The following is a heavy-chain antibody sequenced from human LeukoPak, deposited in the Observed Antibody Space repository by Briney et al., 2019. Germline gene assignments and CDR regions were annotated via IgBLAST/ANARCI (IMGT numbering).Heavy chain of an antibody. Sequence: ASVKVSCKASGYTFTSYGISWVRQAPGQGIGWVGWISAYNGNTNYAQKLQGRVTMTTDTSTSTAYMELRSLRSDDTAVYYCARDYGRDSNYWFDPWGQGTLVTVSS. CDR1: GYTFTSYG. D-gene: IGHD4-11*01. V-gene: IGHV1-18*01. CDR2: ISAYNGNT. CDR3: ARDYGRDSNYWFDP. J-gene: IGHJ5*02.